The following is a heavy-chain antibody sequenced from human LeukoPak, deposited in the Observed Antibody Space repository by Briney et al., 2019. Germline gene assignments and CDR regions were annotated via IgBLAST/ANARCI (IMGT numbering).Heavy chain of an antibody. CDR2: INPNSGGT. CDR1: GYTFTCYY. J-gene: IGHJ3*02. Sequence: GASVKVSCKASGYTFTCYYMHWVRQAPGQGLEWMGRINPNSGGTNYAQKFQGRVTMTRDTSISTAYMELSRLRSDDTAVYYCARDDDSSGYAFDIWGQGTMVTVSS. CDR3: ARDDDSSGYAFDI. D-gene: IGHD3-22*01. V-gene: IGHV1-2*06.